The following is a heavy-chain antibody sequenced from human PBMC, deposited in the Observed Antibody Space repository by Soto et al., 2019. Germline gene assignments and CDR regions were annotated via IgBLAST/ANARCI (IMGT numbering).Heavy chain of an antibody. J-gene: IGHJ4*02. Sequence: QVQLVASGGGVVQPGRSLRLSCAASGFTFSSYGMHWVRQAPGKGLEWVAVISYDGSNKYYADSVKGRFTISRDNSKNTLYLQMNSLRAEDTAVYYCASPYYDFWSGYYSLSYYFDYWGQGTLVTVSS. CDR1: GFTFSSYG. CDR2: ISYDGSNK. D-gene: IGHD3-3*01. V-gene: IGHV3-30*03. CDR3: ASPYYDFWSGYYSLSYYFDY.